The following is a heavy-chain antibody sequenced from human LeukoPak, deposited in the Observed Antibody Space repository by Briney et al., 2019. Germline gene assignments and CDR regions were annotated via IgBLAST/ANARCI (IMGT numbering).Heavy chain of an antibody. J-gene: IGHJ4*02. CDR1: GFTFSNYW. CDR2: IKQDGSEK. D-gene: IGHD1-26*01. Sequence: GGSLRLSCAASGFTFSNYWMTWVRQAPGKGLEWVANIKQDGSEKYYVDSVKGRFTISRDNAKNTLYLQMNSMSAEDTAVYYCARDQGRWELLSYFDYWGQGTLVTVSS. V-gene: IGHV3-7*01. CDR3: ARDQGRWELLSYFDY.